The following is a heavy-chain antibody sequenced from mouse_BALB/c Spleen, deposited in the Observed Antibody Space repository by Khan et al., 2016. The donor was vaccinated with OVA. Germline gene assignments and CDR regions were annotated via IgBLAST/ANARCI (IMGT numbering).Heavy chain of an antibody. CDR3: ARSSYYYGSSWFAY. CDR2: INPDSSTI. V-gene: IGHV4-1*02. CDR1: GFDFSRYW. D-gene: IGHD1-1*01. Sequence: EVQLQESGGGLVPPGGSLKLSCAASGFDFSRYWMSWVRQAPGKGLEWIGEINPDSSTITYTPSLKDKFIISRDNAKNTLYLQMSKVRSEDTALSYCARSSYYYGSSWFAYWGQGTLVTVSA. J-gene: IGHJ3*01.